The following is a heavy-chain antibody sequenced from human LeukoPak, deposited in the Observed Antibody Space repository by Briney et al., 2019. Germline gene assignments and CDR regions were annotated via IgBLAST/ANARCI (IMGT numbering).Heavy chain of an antibody. Sequence: ASVEVSCKASGYTFTGYYMHWVRQAPGQGLEWMGRINPNSGGTNYAQKFQGRVTMTRDTSISTAYMELSRLRSDDTAVYYCARAHDKSTIISWLNYWGQGTLVTVSS. CDR3: ARAHDKSTIISWLNY. J-gene: IGHJ4*02. D-gene: IGHD5-24*01. V-gene: IGHV1-2*06. CDR1: GYTFTGYY. CDR2: INPNSGGT.